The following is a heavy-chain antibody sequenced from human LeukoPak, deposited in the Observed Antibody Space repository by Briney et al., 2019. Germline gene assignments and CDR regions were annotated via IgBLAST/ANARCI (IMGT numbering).Heavy chain of an antibody. CDR1: GITFSSYA. D-gene: IGHD3-3*01. V-gene: IGHV3-23*01. J-gene: IGHJ4*02. CDR3: AKGAVGRFLEWLSPFDY. CDR2: ISGRGGST. Sequence: PGGSLRLSCAASGITFSSYAMSWVRQAPGKGLERVSGISGRGGSTYYADSVRGRFTISRDNSKNTLYLQMNSLRAEDTAVYYCAKGAVGRFLEWLSPFDYWAREPWSPSPQ.